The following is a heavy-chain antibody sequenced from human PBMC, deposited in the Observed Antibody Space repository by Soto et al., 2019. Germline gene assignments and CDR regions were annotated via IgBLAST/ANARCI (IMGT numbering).Heavy chain of an antibody. CDR2: IYHSGST. D-gene: IGHD1-7*01. V-gene: IGHV4-30-2*01. J-gene: IGHJ4*02. Sequence: PSETLSLTCAVSGGSISSGGYSWSWIRQPPGKGLEWIGYIYHSGSTYYNPSLKSRVTISVDRSKNQFSLKLSSVTAADTAVYYCASEIVTGTKSPPYFDYWGQGTQVTVSS. CDR1: GGSISSGGYS. CDR3: ASEIVTGTKSPPYFDY.